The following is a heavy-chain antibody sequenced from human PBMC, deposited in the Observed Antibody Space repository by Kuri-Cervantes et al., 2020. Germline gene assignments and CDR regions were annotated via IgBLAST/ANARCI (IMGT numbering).Heavy chain of an antibody. J-gene: IGHJ6*03. Sequence: SETLSLTCTVSGGSISSSSYYWGWIRQPPGKGLEWIASVYYSGSTYYNPSLKSRVTISVDTSKNQFSLKLSSVTAADTAVYYCARGGSPHNYYFYYYVDVWGKGTTVTVSS. CDR2: VYYSGST. D-gene: IGHD6-13*01. CDR1: GGSISSSSYY. V-gene: IGHV4-39*01. CDR3: ARGGSPHNYYFYYYVDV.